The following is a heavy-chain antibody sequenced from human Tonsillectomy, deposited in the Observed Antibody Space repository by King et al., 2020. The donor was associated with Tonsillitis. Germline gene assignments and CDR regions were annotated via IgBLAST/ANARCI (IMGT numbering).Heavy chain of an antibody. Sequence: VQLVESGGGLVQPGGSLRLSCEASGFTFSTYAMSWFRQAPGKGPEWVSAISVGYTRTFYADSVKGRFTISRDDSKNTVALQMSSLRAEDTAVYYCAKESPYSGNYRFYYFDYWGQGTLVTVSS. CDR2: ISVGYTRT. V-gene: IGHV3-23*04. CDR3: AKESPYSGNYRFYYFDY. D-gene: IGHD1-26*01. J-gene: IGHJ4*02. CDR1: GFTFSTYA.